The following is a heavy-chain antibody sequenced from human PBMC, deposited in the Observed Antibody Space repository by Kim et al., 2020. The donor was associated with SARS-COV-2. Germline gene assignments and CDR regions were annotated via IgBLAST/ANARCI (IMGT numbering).Heavy chain of an antibody. D-gene: IGHD2-21*01. CDR3: AMNIVVVYYYYYGMDV. CDR2: IYHSGST. Sequence: SETLSLTCAVSGGSISSSNWWSWVRQPPGKGLEWIGEIYHSGSTNYNPSLKSRVTISVDKSKNQFSLKLSSVTAADTAVYYCAMNIVVVYYYYYGMDVWGQGTTVTVSS. J-gene: IGHJ6*02. CDR1: GGSISSSNW. V-gene: IGHV4-4*02.